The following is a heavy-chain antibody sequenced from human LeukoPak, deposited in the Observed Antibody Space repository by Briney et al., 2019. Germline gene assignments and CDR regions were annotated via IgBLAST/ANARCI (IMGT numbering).Heavy chain of an antibody. V-gene: IGHV3-13*01. CDR3: ARGTRRGFDY. CDR1: GFTFSSYD. CDR2: IGTAGDT. Sequence: SGGSLRLSCAASGFTFSSYDMHWVRHATGKGLEWVSAIGTAGDTYYPGSVKGRFTISRENAKNSLYLQMNSLRAEDTAVYYCARGTRRGFDYWGQGTLVTVSS. D-gene: IGHD3-10*01. J-gene: IGHJ4*02.